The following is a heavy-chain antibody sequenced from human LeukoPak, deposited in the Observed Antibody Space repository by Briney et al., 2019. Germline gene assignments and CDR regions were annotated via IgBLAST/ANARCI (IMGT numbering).Heavy chain of an antibody. D-gene: IGHD1-1*01. CDR1: GFTFSTFA. V-gene: IGHV3-23*01. J-gene: IGHJ5*02. CDR2: LSAGVT. CDR3: VREGGHFSRTNCVKSNWFEP. Sequence: HPGGSLRLSCAASGFTFSTFAMSWVRQAPGMGLEWVSALSAGVTHYADSVRGRFSIFAADSENTVYLQMNSLRAEDTAVYYCVREGGHFSRTNCVKSNWFEPWGQGTLVTVSS.